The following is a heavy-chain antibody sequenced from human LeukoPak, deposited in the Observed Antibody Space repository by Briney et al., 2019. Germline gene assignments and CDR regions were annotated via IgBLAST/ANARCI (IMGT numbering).Heavy chain of an antibody. CDR2: ISSSSSYI. J-gene: IGHJ4*02. Sequence: GGSLRLSCAASGFAFSNYNMNWVRQAPGKGLEWVSSISSSSSYIYYADSVKGRFTISRDNTKNSLYLQMNSLRAEDTAVYYCARDSPYGTAGYWGQGTLVTVSS. D-gene: IGHD2-8*02. CDR3: ARDSPYGTAGY. V-gene: IGHV3-21*01. CDR1: GFAFSNYN.